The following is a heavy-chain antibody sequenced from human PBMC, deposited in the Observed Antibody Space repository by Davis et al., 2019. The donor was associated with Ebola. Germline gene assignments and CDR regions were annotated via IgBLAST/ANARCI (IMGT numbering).Heavy chain of an antibody. J-gene: IGHJ6*02. D-gene: IGHD2-21*02. V-gene: IGHV3-20*04. CDR1: GFTFDDYA. Sequence: GGSLRLSCAASGFTFDDYAMTWVRQGPGKGLEWVSGINWNGGSTGYADSVKGRFTIARDNAKNSLYLRMNSLRAEDTAVYYCARVGVTGMAYEFDYYYYGMDVWGQGTTVTVSS. CDR2: INWNGGST. CDR3: ARVGVTGMAYEFDYYYYGMDV.